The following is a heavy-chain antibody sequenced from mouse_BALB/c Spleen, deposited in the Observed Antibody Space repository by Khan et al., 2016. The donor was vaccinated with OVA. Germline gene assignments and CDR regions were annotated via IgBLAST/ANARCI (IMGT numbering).Heavy chain of an antibody. D-gene: IGHD1-1*01. J-gene: IGHJ4*01. CDR3: DRHATMTLNDMDY. CDR2: IWSDGST. CDR1: GFSLTSYG. V-gene: IGHV2-6-1*01. Sequence: QVQLKQSGPGLVAPSQSLSITCTISGFSLTSYGVHWVRQPPGKGLEWLVVIWSDGSTTYNSGLKSRLSISKDNSKSQVFLKMNSLQTDDTAVYYRDRHATMTLNDMDYWGQGTSGTVSS.